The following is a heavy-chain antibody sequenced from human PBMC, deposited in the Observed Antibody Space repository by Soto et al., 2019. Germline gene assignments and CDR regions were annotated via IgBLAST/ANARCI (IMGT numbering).Heavy chain of an antibody. V-gene: IGHV1-69*13. Sequence: GASVKVSCKASGGTFSSYAISWVRQAPGQGLEWMGGIIPIFGTANYAQKFQGRVTITADESTSTAYMELSSLRPEDTAVYYCARGSADYGDYVADFDYWGQGTLVTVSS. D-gene: IGHD4-17*01. CDR2: IIPIFGTA. J-gene: IGHJ4*02. CDR1: GGTFSSYA. CDR3: ARGSADYGDYVADFDY.